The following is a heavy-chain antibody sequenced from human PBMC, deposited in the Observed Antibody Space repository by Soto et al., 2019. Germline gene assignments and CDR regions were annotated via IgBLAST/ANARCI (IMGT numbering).Heavy chain of an antibody. CDR2: ISSSSTYI. CDR3: ARDQEGPLYYYYYGMDV. J-gene: IGHJ6*02. V-gene: IGHV3-21*01. CDR1: GFTFRTYS. Sequence: EVQLVESGGGLVKPGGSLRLSCAASGFTFRTYSMNWVRQAPGKGLEWVSSISSSSTYIYYADSVKGRFTISRDNAKNSLYMQLTSLRAEDTAVYYCARDQEGPLYYYYYGMDVWGQGTTVTVSS.